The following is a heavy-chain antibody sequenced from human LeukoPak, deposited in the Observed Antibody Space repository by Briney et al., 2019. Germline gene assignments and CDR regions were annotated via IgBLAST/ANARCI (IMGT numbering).Heavy chain of an antibody. CDR2: ITDIGGTT. J-gene: IGHJ2*01. CDR3: AKDQVATPEWYFDL. Sequence: GGSLRLSCAASGFTFSNYAMTWVRQAPGKGLEGVSSITDIGGTTYHADSVKGRFLISRDNSKNTLYLHMNSLRAEDTAVYSCAKDQVATPEWYFDLWGRGALVTVSS. D-gene: IGHD4-23*01. CDR1: GFTFSNYA. V-gene: IGHV3-23*01.